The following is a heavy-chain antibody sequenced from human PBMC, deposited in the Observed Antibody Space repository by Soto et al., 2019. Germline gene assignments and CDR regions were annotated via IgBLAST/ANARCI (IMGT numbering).Heavy chain of an antibody. CDR3: ARGWGDLLFDY. D-gene: IGHD1-26*01. V-gene: IGHV3-21*01. Sequence: EVQLVESGGGLVKPGGSLRLSCAASGFTFSSYSMNWVRQAPGKGLEWVSTISNTSNYIDYADSVKGRFTISRDYAKNSLYLQMNSLRAEDTAVYHCARGWGDLLFDYWGQGTLVTVSS. CDR2: ISNTSNYI. J-gene: IGHJ4*02. CDR1: GFTFSSYS.